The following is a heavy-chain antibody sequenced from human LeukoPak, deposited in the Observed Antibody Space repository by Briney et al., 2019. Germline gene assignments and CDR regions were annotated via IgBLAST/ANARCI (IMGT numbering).Heavy chain of an antibody. D-gene: IGHD3-9*01. J-gene: IGHJ4*02. Sequence: ASVTVSSKASGYTFTSYDINRVRQATGHGLATMGWMNPNSGNTGYAQKFQGRVTIARNTSISTAYMELSSLRSEDTAVYYCARGGRLRYFYLGEDYWGQGTLVTVSS. CDR3: ARGGRLRYFYLGEDY. CDR1: GYTFTSYD. CDR2: MNPNSGNT. V-gene: IGHV1-8*01.